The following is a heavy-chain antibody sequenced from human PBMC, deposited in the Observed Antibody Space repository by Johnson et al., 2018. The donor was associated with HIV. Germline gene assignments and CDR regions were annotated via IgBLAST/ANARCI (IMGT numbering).Heavy chain of an antibody. Sequence: QVQLVESGGGVVQPGRSLRLSCAASGFTFSSYAMHWVRQAPGKGLEWVAVISYDGSNKYYADSVKGRFTISRDNSKNTLYLHMNSRKTEDTAGDYCAKEVASRGIVGARGAFDIWGQGTMVTVSS. D-gene: IGHD1-26*01. CDR1: GFTFSSYA. CDR2: ISYDGSNK. V-gene: IGHV3-30*04. CDR3: AKEVASRGIVGARGAFDI. J-gene: IGHJ3*02.